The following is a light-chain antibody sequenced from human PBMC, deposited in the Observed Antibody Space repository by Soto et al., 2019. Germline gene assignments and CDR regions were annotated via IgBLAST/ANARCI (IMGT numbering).Light chain of an antibody. J-gene: IGKJ5*01. V-gene: IGKV1-5*03. CDR3: QQYNDYQYT. CDR2: KAT. Sequence: IEMMQSPSTLSASVGDRVTITCRACQSITTWLAWYQQKPGKSPKLLIYKATNVQTGVPSRFSGSGSGTEFSLTISSLQPEDFAIYYCQQYNDYQYTFGQGTRLEIK. CDR1: QSITTW.